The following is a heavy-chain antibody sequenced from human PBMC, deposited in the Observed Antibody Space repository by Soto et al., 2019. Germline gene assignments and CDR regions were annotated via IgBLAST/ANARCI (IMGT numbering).Heavy chain of an antibody. D-gene: IGHD1-26*01. CDR3: AKPRSIGPLVGYYYYYGMDV. CDR2: IRDIGGST. CDR1: GFTFTAYA. V-gene: IGHV3-23*01. J-gene: IGHJ6*02. Sequence: GPLRLSCAASGFTFTAYAMNWVRQAPGKGLEWVSSIRDIGGSTYYADSVKGRLTISRDNSQNTLYLQMDSLRAGDTAVYFCAKPRSIGPLVGYYYYYGMDVWGQGTTVTVSS.